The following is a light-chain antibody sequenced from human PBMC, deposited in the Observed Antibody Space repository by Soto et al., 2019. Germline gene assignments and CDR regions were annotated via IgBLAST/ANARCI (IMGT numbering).Light chain of an antibody. CDR2: DNN. V-gene: IGLV6-57*04. CDR3: QSYDDPKI. Sequence: NFMLTQPHSVSESPGKTVTISCTRSSGSIASDYVHWYQQRPGSAPTTLIYDNNLRPSGVPDRFSGSIDSSSNSASLTISRLKTEDDADYYCQSYDDPKIFGGGTKVTVL. CDR1: SGSIASDY. J-gene: IGLJ2*01.